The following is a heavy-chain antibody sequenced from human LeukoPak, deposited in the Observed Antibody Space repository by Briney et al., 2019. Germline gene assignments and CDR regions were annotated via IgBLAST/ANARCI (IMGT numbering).Heavy chain of an antibody. V-gene: IGHV1-2*02. CDR1: GYTFTGYY. CDR3: AREEQTLLSIAARIEDYYGMDV. J-gene: IGHJ6*02. D-gene: IGHD6-6*01. Sequence: ASVKVSCKASGYTFTGYYMHWVRQAPGQGLEWMGWINPNSGGTNYAQKFQGRVTMTRDTSISTAYMELSRLRSDDTAVYYCAREEQTLLSIAARIEDYYGMDVWGQGTTVTVSS. CDR2: INPNSGGT.